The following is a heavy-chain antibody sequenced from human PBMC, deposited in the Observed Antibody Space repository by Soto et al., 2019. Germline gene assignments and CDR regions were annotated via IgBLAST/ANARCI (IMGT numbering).Heavy chain of an antibody. CDR3: AKDLTQNYYYYYGMDV. CDR1: GFTFSSYG. V-gene: IGHV3-30*18. Sequence: QVQLVESGGGVVQPGRSLRLSCAASGFTFSSYGMHWVRQAPGKGLEWVAVISYDGSNKYYADSVKGRFTISRDNSKNTLYLQMNSLRAEDTAVYYCAKDLTQNYYYYYGMDVWGQGTTVTVSS. J-gene: IGHJ6*02. CDR2: ISYDGSNK.